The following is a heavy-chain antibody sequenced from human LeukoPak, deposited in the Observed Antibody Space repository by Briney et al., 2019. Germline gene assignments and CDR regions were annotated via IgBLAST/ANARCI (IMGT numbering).Heavy chain of an antibody. D-gene: IGHD2-21*02. CDR2: IYYSGST. CDR1: GGSISSYY. Sequence: LETLSLTCTVSGGSISSYYWSWIRQPPGKGLEWIGYIYYSGSTNYNPSLKSRVTISVDTSKNQFSLKLSSVTAADTAVYYCARRYCGGDCYSDYWGQGTLVTVSS. V-gene: IGHV4-59*08. CDR3: ARRYCGGDCYSDY. J-gene: IGHJ4*02.